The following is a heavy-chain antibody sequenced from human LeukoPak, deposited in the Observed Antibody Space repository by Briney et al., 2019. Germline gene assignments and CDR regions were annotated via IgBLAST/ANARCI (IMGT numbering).Heavy chain of an antibody. D-gene: IGHD2-2*01. Sequence: PSETLSLTCIVSGGSIGSYYWSWIRQPPGKGLEWIGHIYYSGSTNYNPSLKSRVTISVDTSKNQFSLKLSSVTAADTAVYYCARGYALGYCSSTSCYGHYYYDMDVWGQGTTVTVSS. J-gene: IGHJ6*02. V-gene: IGHV4-59*12. CDR1: GGSIGSYY. CDR3: ARGYALGYCSSTSCYGHYYYDMDV. CDR2: IYYSGST.